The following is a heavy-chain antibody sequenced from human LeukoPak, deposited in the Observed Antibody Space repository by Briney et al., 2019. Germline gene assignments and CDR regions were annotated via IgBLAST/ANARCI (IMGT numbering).Heavy chain of an antibody. Sequence: GASVKVSCKASGYTFTGYYMHWVRQAPGQGLEWMGWINPNSGGTNYAQKFQGRVTMTRDTSISTAYMELSRLRSDDTAVYYCARPGERDYGDYAWFDPWGQGTLVTVPS. V-gene: IGHV1-2*02. D-gene: IGHD4-17*01. CDR3: ARPGERDYGDYAWFDP. CDR1: GYTFTGYY. CDR2: INPNSGGT. J-gene: IGHJ5*02.